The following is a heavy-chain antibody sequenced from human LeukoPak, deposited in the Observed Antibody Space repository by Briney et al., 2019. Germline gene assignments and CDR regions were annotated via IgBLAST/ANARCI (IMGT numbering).Heavy chain of an antibody. D-gene: IGHD6-25*01. V-gene: IGHV3-53*01. CDR1: GFTVSSNY. Sequence: GGSLRLSCAASGFTVSSNYTSWVRQAPGKGLEWVSVIYSGTNTYYADSVKGRFIISRDNPKNMLYLQMNSLRAEDTAVYYCARVASGTLDYWGQGTLVTVSS. CDR3: ARVASGTLDY. CDR2: IYSGTNT. J-gene: IGHJ4*02.